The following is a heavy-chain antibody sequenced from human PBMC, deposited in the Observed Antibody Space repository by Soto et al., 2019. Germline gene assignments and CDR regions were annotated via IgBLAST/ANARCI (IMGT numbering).Heavy chain of an antibody. CDR2: MSPNSGNT. Sequence: QVQLVQSGAEVKKPGASVKVSCTASGYTFTSLDITWVREASGQGLEWMGWMSPNSGNTGYAQKFQDRVTMTRDTSTNTAYMELSSLRSEDTAIYYCARGFNAGVDYWGQGTLVTVSS. D-gene: IGHD7-27*01. V-gene: IGHV1-8*01. CDR1: GYTFTSLD. CDR3: ARGFNAGVDY. J-gene: IGHJ4*02.